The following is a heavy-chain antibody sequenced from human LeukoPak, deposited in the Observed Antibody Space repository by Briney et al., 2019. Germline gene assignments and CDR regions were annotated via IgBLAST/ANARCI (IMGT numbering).Heavy chain of an antibody. Sequence: PGGSLGLSCAASGFTFSSYSMNWVRQAPGKGLEWVSYISSSSSTIYYADSVKGRFTISRDNAKNTLYLQMNSLRAEDTAVYYCARDLYYDILTGHYYYYYMDVWGKGTTVTVSS. D-gene: IGHD3-9*01. V-gene: IGHV3-48*01. J-gene: IGHJ6*03. CDR1: GFTFSSYS. CDR2: ISSSSSTI. CDR3: ARDLYYDILTGHYYYYYMDV.